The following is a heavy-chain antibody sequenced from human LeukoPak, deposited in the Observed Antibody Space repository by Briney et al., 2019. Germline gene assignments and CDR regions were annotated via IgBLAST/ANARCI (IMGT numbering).Heavy chain of an antibody. J-gene: IGHJ4*02. D-gene: IGHD2-15*01. V-gene: IGHV1-3*03. CDR1: GYTFTNYA. CDR3: ARTAVDCSGGSCYLGYYY. CDR2: INTGNGNT. Sequence: ASVKVSCKASGYTFTNYAMHWVRQAPGQRLEWMGWINTGNGNTKYSQEFQGRVTITRDMSTSTAYMELSSLRYEDTAVYYCARTAVDCSGGSCYLGYYYWGQGTLVTVSS.